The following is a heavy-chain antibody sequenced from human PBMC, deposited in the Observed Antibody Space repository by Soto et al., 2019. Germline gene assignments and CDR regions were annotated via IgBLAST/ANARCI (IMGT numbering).Heavy chain of an antibody. V-gene: IGHV3-74*01. CDR2: INSDGSST. Sequence: EVQLVESGGGLVQPGGYLRLSCAVAGLTFSSDWMHWVRQAPGKWLVWVSRINSDGSSTSYADSVKGRFTISRDNAKNTLYMSMNSLRAEDTAVYYCASTVVTGYWGQGTLVTVSS. D-gene: IGHD2-15*01. CDR1: GLTFSSDW. CDR3: ASTVVTGY. J-gene: IGHJ1*01.